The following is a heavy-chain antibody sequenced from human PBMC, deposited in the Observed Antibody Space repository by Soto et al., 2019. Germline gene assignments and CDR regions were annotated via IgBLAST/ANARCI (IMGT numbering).Heavy chain of an antibody. Sequence: ASVKVSCKASGYTFTSYGISWVRQAPGQGLEWMGWISAYNGNTNYAQKLQGRVTMTTDTSTSTAYMELRSLRADDTAVYYCARDQSFEYSSSSAPGYWSQGARVTVSS. V-gene: IGHV1-18*04. CDR2: ISAYNGNT. CDR3: ARDQSFEYSSSSAPGY. CDR1: GYTFTSYG. J-gene: IGHJ4*02. D-gene: IGHD6-6*01.